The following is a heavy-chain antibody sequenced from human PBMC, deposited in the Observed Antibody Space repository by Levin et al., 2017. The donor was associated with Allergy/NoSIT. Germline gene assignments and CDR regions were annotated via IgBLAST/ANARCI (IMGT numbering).Heavy chain of an antibody. Sequence: AGESLKISCKGSGYSFISYWIGWVRQMPGKGLEWMGIIYPDDSDTRYSPSFQGQVTISADKSISTAYLQWSSLKASDTAMYYCARPYYDISTGYYIAPGYYFDYWGQGTLVTVSS. V-gene: IGHV5-51*01. CDR2: IYPDDSDT. J-gene: IGHJ4*02. CDR3: ARPYYDISTGYYIAPGYYFDY. CDR1: GYSFISYW. D-gene: IGHD3-9*01.